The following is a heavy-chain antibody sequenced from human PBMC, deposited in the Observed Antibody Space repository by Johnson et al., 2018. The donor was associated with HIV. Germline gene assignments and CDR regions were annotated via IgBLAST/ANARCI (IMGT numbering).Heavy chain of an antibody. CDR2: IYSGGDT. J-gene: IGHJ3*02. Sequence: VQPGGSLRLSCAASTFTVNSNSMTWVRQAPGKGLEWISVIYSGGDTYYADSVRGRFTITRDNSKNTLYLQMNSLRVEDTAVYYCARGPLLWRAFDIWGQGTMVTVSS. CDR1: TFTVNSNS. V-gene: IGHV3-66*02. D-gene: IGHD3-10*01. CDR3: ARGPLLWRAFDI.